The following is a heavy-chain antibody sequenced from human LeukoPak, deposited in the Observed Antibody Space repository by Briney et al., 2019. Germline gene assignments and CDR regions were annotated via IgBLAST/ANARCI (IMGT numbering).Heavy chain of an antibody. CDR1: GGSIISSDYH. J-gene: IGHJ3*02. CDR3: ARHCCSGPAKRVFDI. CDR2: ISYSGNT. D-gene: IGHD2-15*01. Sequence: SETLSLTCTVSGGSIISSDYHWGWVRQPPGKGLEWIGTISYSGNTDYNPSLRSRVTISVDTSNSQFSLRLGSVTAADTAVYHCARHCCSGPAKRVFDIWGQGTMVTVSS. V-gene: IGHV4-39*01.